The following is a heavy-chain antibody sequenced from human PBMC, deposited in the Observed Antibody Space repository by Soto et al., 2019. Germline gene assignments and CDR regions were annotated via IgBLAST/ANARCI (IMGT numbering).Heavy chain of an antibody. V-gene: IGHV3-30*02. Sequence: PGGSLRLSCAASGFTFSNYGMHWVRQAPGKGLEWVAVIWSDGSNKYYADSVKGRFTISRDNSKNTLYLQMNSLRAEDTAVYYCAKDTPGYSGYDFGYWGQGTLVTVSS. CDR2: IWSDGSNK. CDR1: GFTFSNYG. D-gene: IGHD5-12*01. CDR3: AKDTPGYSGYDFGY. J-gene: IGHJ4*02.